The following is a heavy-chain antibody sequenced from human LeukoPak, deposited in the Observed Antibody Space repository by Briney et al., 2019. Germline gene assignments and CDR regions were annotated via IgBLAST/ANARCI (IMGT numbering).Heavy chain of an antibody. Sequence: GGSLRLSCAASGFTFSRYGMHWVRQSPGKGLEWVGVIWSDGSNKFYADSVKGRFTLSRDNSRNTLYLQMNTLRTDDTAIYYCARDALGVVVTPSAEYFQHWGQGTPVTVSS. J-gene: IGHJ1*01. D-gene: IGHD2-21*02. CDR3: ARDALGVVVTPSAEYFQH. V-gene: IGHV3-33*01. CDR1: GFTFSRYG. CDR2: IWSDGSNK.